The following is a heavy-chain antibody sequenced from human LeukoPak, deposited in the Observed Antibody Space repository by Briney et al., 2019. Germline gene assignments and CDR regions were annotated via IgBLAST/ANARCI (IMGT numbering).Heavy chain of an antibody. CDR1: GYTFTGYY. V-gene: IGHV1-2*02. D-gene: IGHD3-16*01. CDR2: INPNSGGT. CDR3: ARVLGEGNWFDP. Sequence: GSVKVSCKASGYTFTGYYMHWVRQAPGQGLEWMGWINPNSGGTNYAQKFQGRVTMTRDTSIGTAYMELSRLRSDDTAVYYCARVLGEGNWFDPWGQGTLVTVSS. J-gene: IGHJ5*02.